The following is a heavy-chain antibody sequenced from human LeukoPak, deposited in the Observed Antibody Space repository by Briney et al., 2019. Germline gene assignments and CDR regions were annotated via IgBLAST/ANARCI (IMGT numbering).Heavy chain of an antibody. V-gene: IGHV3-30-3*01. D-gene: IGHD3-22*01. CDR2: ISYDGSNK. Sequence: GRSLRLSCAASGFTFSSYAMHWVRQAPGKGLDGVAVISYDGSNKYYADSVKGRFTISRDNSRNTLYLQMNSLRAEDTAVYYCARDPRYYYDSSGYDFYFDYWGQGTLVTVSS. CDR3: ARDPRYYYDSSGYDFYFDY. J-gene: IGHJ4*02. CDR1: GFTFSSYA.